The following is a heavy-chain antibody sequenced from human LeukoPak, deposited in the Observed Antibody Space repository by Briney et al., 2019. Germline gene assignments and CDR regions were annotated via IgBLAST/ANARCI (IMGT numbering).Heavy chain of an antibody. CDR2: ISSRSSYI. CDR1: GFAFSSYD. V-gene: IGHV3-21*01. J-gene: IGHJ4*02. Sequence: GGSLRLSCAASGFAFSSYDMNWVRQAPGKGLEWVSSISSRSSYIYYADSVKGRFTISRDNANNSLYLQMNSLRAEDTGVYYCARGDSFDYWGQGTLVTVSS. D-gene: IGHD3/OR15-3a*01. CDR3: ARGDSFDY.